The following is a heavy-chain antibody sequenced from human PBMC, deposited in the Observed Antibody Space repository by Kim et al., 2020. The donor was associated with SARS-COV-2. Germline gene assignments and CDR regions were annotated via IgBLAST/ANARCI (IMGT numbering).Heavy chain of an antibody. D-gene: IGHD1-1*01. Sequence: SETLSLTCAVSGASVNSGGYYWTWIRQTPGKGLLWIGYIYSTGSTHYNPSLKNRVTITADTSMNHFSLRLMSVTAADSALYYCARESRQPLVAVGGTNNWFDPWGQGILVTVSS. J-gene: IGHJ5*02. CDR2: IYSTGST. V-gene: IGHV4-61*03. CDR3: ARESRQPLVAVGGTNNWFDP. CDR1: GASVNSGGYY.